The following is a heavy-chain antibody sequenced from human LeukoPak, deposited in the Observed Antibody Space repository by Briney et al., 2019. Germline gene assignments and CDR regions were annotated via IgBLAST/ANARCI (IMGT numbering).Heavy chain of an antibody. Sequence: GGSLRLSCAASGFTFSSYAMSWVRQAPGKGLEWVSAMSGSGGSTYYADSVKGRFTISRDNSKNTLYLQMNSLRAEDTAVYYCAHNGRYCSSTSCYEYWGQGTLVTVSS. CDR3: AHNGRYCSSTSCYEY. V-gene: IGHV3-23*01. CDR2: MSGSGGST. CDR1: GFTFSSYA. J-gene: IGHJ4*02. D-gene: IGHD2-2*01.